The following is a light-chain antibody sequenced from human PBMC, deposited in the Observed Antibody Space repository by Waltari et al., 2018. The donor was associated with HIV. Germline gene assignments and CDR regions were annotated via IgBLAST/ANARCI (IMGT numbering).Light chain of an antibody. J-gene: IGLJ3*02. CDR2: DAT. CDR3: LLSYSDARRV. Sequence: QAVVTQPPSLTVSPAGPVTLTCAASTGAVTGVHPPYWYQQNPGQAPRTLIYDATNKHSGTAARVSGSLLGGKAVLTLSGARPEDEAEYYCLLSYSDARRVFGGGTKLIVL. V-gene: IGLV7-46*01. CDR1: TGAVTGVHP.